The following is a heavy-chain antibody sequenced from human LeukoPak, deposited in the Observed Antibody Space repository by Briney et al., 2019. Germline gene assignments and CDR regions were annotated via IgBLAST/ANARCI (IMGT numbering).Heavy chain of an antibody. CDR1: GFTFSSYG. CDR2: IRYDGSNK. J-gene: IGHJ6*03. Sequence: PGGSLRLSCAASGFTFSSYGMHWVRQAPGKGLEWVAFIRYDGSNKYYADSVKGRFTISRDNSKNTLYLQMNSLRAEDTAVYYCAKDSVAGNDYCYYYMDVWGKGTTVTVSS. V-gene: IGHV3-30*02. CDR3: AKDSVAGNDYCYYYMDV. D-gene: IGHD6-19*01.